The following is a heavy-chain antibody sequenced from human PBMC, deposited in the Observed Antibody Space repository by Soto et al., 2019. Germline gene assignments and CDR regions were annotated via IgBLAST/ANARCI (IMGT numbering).Heavy chain of an antibody. D-gene: IGHD1-26*01. J-gene: IGHJ3*02. V-gene: IGHV1-46*01. Sequence: ASVKVSCKASGYTFTSYYMHWVRQAPGQGLEWMGIINPSGGSTSYAQKFQGRVTMTRDTSTSTVYMELSSLRSEDTAVYYCARGSPVSGSYYKGDFDIWGQGTMVTVSS. CDR1: GYTFTSYY. CDR3: ARGSPVSGSYYKGDFDI. CDR2: INPSGGST.